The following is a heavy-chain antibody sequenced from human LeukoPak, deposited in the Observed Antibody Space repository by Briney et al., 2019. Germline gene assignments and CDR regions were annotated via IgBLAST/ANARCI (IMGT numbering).Heavy chain of an antibody. V-gene: IGHV3-21*01. CDR1: GFTFSSYS. CDR3: ARDNLGGDYVNGWFDP. J-gene: IGHJ5*02. D-gene: IGHD4-17*01. CDR2: ISSSSSYI. Sequence: PGGSLRLSCAASGFTFSSYSMNWVRQAPGKGLEWVSSISSSSSYIYYADSVKGRFTISRDNAKNSLYLQMNSLRAEDTAVYYCARDNLGGDYVNGWFDPWGQGTLVTVSS.